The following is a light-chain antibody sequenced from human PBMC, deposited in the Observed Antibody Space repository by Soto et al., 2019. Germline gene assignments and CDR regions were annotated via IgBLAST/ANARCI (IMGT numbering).Light chain of an antibody. Sequence: QSVLTQPPSASGSPGQSVTISCTGTSSDVGAYNYVSWYQQHPGKGPKLMIYEVSKRPSGVPDRFSGSKSGNTASLTVSGLQAEDEADYYCSSYAGSNDVVFGGGTQLTVL. J-gene: IGLJ2*01. CDR2: EVS. V-gene: IGLV2-8*01. CDR1: SSDVGAYNY. CDR3: SSYAGSNDVV.